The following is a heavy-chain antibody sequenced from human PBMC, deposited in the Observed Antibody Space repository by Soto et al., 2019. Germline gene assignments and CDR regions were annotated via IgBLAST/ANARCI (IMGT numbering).Heavy chain of an antibody. V-gene: IGHV3-30-3*01. Sequence: GGSLRLSCAASGFTFSSYAMHWVRQAPGKGLEWVAVISYDGSNKYYADSVKGRFTISRDNSKNTLYLQMNSLRSEDTAVYYCARDGRLYSSSWYRGNYYYGMDVWGQGTTVTVS. CDR1: GFTFSSYA. CDR2: ISYDGSNK. J-gene: IGHJ6*02. D-gene: IGHD6-13*01. CDR3: ARDGRLYSSSWYRGNYYYGMDV.